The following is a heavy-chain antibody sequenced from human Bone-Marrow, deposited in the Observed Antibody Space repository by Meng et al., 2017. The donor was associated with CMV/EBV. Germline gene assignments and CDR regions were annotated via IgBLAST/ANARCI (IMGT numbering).Heavy chain of an antibody. D-gene: IGHD3-22*01. CDR2: IYPGDSDT. Sequence: KVSCKGSGYSFTSYWISWVRQMPGKGLEWMGIIYPGDSDTRYSPSFQGQVTISADKSISTAYLQWSSLKASDTAMYYCASQTYYYDSSGYSGDAFDIWGQGTMVTVSS. CDR3: ASQTYYYDSSGYSGDAFDI. V-gene: IGHV5-51*01. J-gene: IGHJ3*02. CDR1: GYSFTSYW.